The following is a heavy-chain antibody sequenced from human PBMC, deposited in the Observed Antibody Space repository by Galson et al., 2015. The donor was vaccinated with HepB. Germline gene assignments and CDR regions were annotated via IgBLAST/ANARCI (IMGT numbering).Heavy chain of an antibody. CDR3: VRGSIAVAVTTNNWFDT. CDR2: ISWNSGSI. D-gene: IGHD6-19*01. Sequence: SLRLSCAASGFTFDDYAMHWVRQAPGKGLEWVSGISWNSGSIGYADSVRGRFTISRDNAKNSLYLQMNSLRAEDTALYYCVRGSIAVAVTTNNWFDTWGQGTLVTVSS. V-gene: IGHV3-9*01. CDR1: GFTFDDYA. J-gene: IGHJ5*02.